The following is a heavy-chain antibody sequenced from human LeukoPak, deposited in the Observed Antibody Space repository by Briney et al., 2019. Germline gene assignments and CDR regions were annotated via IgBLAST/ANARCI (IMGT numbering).Heavy chain of an antibody. V-gene: IGHV4-59*01. CDR3: ARGISSGWPGYYYYGMDV. Sequence: PSETLSLTCTVSGVSISSYYWSWIRQPPGKGLEWIGYIYYSGSTNYNPSLKSRVTISVDTSKSQFSLKLSSVTAADTAVYYCARGISSGWPGYYYYGMDVWGQGTTVTVSS. CDR2: IYYSGST. D-gene: IGHD6-19*01. CDR1: GVSISSYY. J-gene: IGHJ6*02.